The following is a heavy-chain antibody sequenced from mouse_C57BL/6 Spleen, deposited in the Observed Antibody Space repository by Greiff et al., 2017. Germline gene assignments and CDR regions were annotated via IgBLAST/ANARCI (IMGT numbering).Heavy chain of an antibody. J-gene: IGHJ1*03. D-gene: IGHD4-1*02. CDR2: INPNNGGT. Sequence: EVQLQQSGPELVKPGASVTMSCKASGYTFTDYNMHWVKQSHGKSLEWIGYINPNNGGTSYNQKFKGKATLTVNKSSSTAYMELRSLTSEDSAVYYCARSPNWDEVYWYFDVWGTGTTVTVSS. CDR3: ARSPNWDEVYWYFDV. CDR1: GYTFTDYN. V-gene: IGHV1-22*01.